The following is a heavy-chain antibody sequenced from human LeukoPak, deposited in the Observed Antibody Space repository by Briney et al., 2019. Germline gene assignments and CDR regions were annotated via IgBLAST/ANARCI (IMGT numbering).Heavy chain of an antibody. CDR1: GFTFSSYS. J-gene: IGHJ4*02. CDR3: ARDRPGITGTTLPDY. V-gene: IGHV3-21*01. CDR2: ISSSSSYM. D-gene: IGHD1-20*01. Sequence: KPGGSLRLSCAASGFTFSSYSMNRVRQAPGKGLECVSSISSSSSYMYYADSVKGRFTISRDNAKNSLYLQMNSLRAEDTAVYYCARDRPGITGTTLPDYWGQGTLVTVSS.